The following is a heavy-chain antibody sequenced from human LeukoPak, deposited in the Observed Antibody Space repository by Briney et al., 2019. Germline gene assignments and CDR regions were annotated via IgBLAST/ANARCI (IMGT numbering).Heavy chain of an antibody. CDR3: ARDLGLRFLEWSFDY. J-gene: IGHJ4*02. CDR2: INPNSGGT. Sequence: ASVKVSCKASGYTFTSYGISWVRQAPGQGLEWMGWINPNSGGTNYAQKFQGRVTMTRDTSISTAYMELSRLRSDDTAVYYCARDLGLRFLEWSFDYWGQGTLVTVSS. V-gene: IGHV1-2*02. D-gene: IGHD3-3*01. CDR1: GYTFTSYG.